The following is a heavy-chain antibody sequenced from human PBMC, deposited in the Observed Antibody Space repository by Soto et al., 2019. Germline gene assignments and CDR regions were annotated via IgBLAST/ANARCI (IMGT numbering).Heavy chain of an antibody. CDR1: GFTFSSYG. V-gene: IGHV3-33*01. CDR3: ARSSSAYYCYYGMDV. J-gene: IGHJ6*02. Sequence: QVQLVESGGGVVQPGRSLRLSCAASGFTFSSYGMHWVRQAPGKGLEWVAVIWYDGSNKYYADSVKGRFTISRDNSKNTLYLQMNSLRAEDTAVYYCARSSSAYYCYYGMDVWGQGTTVTVSS. CDR2: IWYDGSNK. D-gene: IGHD6-6*01.